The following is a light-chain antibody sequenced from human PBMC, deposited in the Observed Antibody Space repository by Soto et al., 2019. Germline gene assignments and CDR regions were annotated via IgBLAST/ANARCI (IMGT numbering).Light chain of an antibody. CDR1: DSDVGVYDF. CDR2: DVS. J-gene: IGLJ3*02. Sequence: QSALTQPASVSGSPGQAITISCTGSDSDVGVYDFVSWYQQHPGKAPKLMIYDVSNRPSGVSGRFSGSKSGNTACLTISGLQAEDEADYYGSSYTTSSTRVFGGGTKLTVL. CDR3: SSYTTSSTRV. V-gene: IGLV2-14*03.